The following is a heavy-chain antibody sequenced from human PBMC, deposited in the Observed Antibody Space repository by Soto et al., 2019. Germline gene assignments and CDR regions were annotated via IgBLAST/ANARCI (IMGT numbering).Heavy chain of an antibody. J-gene: IGHJ4*02. V-gene: IGHV3-23*01. CDR3: AKDSGGSYCLDY. Sequence: SVKGRFTISRDNSKNTLYLQMNSLRAEDTAVYYCAKDSGGSYCLDYWGQGTLVTVSS. D-gene: IGHD1-26*01.